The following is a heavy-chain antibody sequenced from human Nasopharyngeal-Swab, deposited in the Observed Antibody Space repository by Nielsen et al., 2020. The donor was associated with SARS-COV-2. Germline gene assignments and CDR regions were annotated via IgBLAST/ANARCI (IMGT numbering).Heavy chain of an antibody. D-gene: IGHD3-3*01. CDR1: GGSISSYY. CDR3: ARAPKRTIFGVVGWFDP. J-gene: IGHJ5*02. Sequence: SETLSLTCTVSGGSISSYYWSWIRQPPGKGLEWIGYTYYSGSTNYNPSLKSRVTISVDTSKNQFSLKLSSVTAADTAVYYCARAPKRTIFGVVGWFDPWGQGTLVTVSS. CDR2: TYYSGST. V-gene: IGHV4-59*13.